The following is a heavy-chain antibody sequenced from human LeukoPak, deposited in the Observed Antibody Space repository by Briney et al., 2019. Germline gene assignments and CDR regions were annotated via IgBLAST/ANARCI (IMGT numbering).Heavy chain of an antibody. D-gene: IGHD2-15*01. V-gene: IGHV3-48*03. Sequence: GGSPRLSCAASGFTFSSYEMNWVRQAPGKGLEWVSYISSSCSTIYYADSVKGRFTISRDNAKNSLYLQMNRLRAEDTAVYYCARDIGYCSGGSCYSYFDYWGQGTLVTVAS. CDR2: ISSSCSTI. CDR3: ARDIGYCSGGSCYSYFDY. CDR1: GFTFSSYE. J-gene: IGHJ4*02.